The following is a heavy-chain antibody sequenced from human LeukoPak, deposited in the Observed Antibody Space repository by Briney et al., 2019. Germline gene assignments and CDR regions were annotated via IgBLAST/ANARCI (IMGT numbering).Heavy chain of an antibody. Sequence: SGGSLRLSCAVSGFTFSRHCMTWVRQAPGQGLEWVANRKQDGSERYNVDSVKGRCTISRDNAKNSLHLQMHSLRAEDTAVYYCARHEYLWSGYYPNQAFDYWGQGTLVTVSS. V-gene: IGHV3-7*01. J-gene: IGHJ4*02. CDR3: ARHEYLWSGYYPNQAFDY. CDR2: RKQDGSER. CDR1: GFTFSRHC. D-gene: IGHD3-3*01.